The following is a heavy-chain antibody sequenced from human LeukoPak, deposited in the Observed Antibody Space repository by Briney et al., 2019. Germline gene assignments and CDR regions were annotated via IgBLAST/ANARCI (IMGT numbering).Heavy chain of an antibody. J-gene: IGHJ5*02. D-gene: IGHD4-17*01. V-gene: IGHV4-34*01. CDR1: GGSFSGYY. Sequence: SETLSLTCAVYGGSFSGYYWSWIRQPLGKGLEWIGEINHSGSTNYNPSLKSRVTISVDTSKNQFSLKLSSVTAADTAVYYCARGYGENELYNWFDPWGQGTLVTVSS. CDR3: ARGYGENELYNWFDP. CDR2: INHSGST.